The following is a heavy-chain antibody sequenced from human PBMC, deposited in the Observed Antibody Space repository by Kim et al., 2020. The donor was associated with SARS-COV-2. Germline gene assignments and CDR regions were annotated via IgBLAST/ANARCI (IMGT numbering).Heavy chain of an antibody. D-gene: IGHD2-15*01. Sequence: GGSLRLSCAASGFSFTTFAMNWVRQAPGKGLEWISYISGGGSPIYYADSVRGRFTISRDNARNSLYLQMNSLRAEDTAVYYCARGLGGIWGQGTLVTVSS. J-gene: IGHJ4*02. CDR2: ISGGGSPI. CDR1: GFSFTTFA. CDR3: ARGLGGI. V-gene: IGHV3-48*03.